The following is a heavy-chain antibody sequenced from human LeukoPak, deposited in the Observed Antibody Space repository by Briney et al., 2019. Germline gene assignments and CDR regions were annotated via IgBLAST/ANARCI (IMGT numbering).Heavy chain of an antibody. Sequence: GGSLRLSCAASGFNVSSNYMTWVRQAPGKGLEWVSVIYSGGRPYYADSVKGRFTISRDNSKNTLYLQMNSLRAEDTAVYYCARLGSPPGSDYYHFDYWGQGTLVTVSS. CDR1: GFNVSSNY. CDR3: ARLGSPPGSDYYHFDY. D-gene: IGHD3-22*01. CDR2: IYSGGRP. V-gene: IGHV3-66*04. J-gene: IGHJ4*02.